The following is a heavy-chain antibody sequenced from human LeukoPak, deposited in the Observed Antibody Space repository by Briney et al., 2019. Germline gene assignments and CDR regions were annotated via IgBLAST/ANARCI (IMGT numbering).Heavy chain of an antibody. J-gene: IGHJ4*02. Sequence: PGGSLRLSCAASGFTFNNCAMSWVRQAPGKGLEWVSAISGNGGTTFYADSVKGRFTISRDNSKNTLFLQLNSLRAADTAVYYCAKVQEMDTILPPFHYWGQGTLVTVSS. D-gene: IGHD5-24*01. CDR1: GFTFNNCA. V-gene: IGHV3-23*01. CDR2: ISGNGGTT. CDR3: AKVQEMDTILPPFHY.